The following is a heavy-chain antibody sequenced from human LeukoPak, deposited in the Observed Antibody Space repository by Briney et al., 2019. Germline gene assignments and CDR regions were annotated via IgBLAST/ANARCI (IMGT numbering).Heavy chain of an antibody. CDR1: GFTFSSYR. D-gene: IGHD3-3*01. Sequence: PGGSLRLSCAASGFTFSSYRMNWVRQAPGKGLEWVSCISSSSSTIYYADSVKGRFTISRDNAKNSLYLQMNSLRAEDTAVYYCARVFPHGFWSGYYYYYYYMDVWGEGTTVTVSS. CDR3: ARVFPHGFWSGYYYYYYYMDV. V-gene: IGHV3-48*01. J-gene: IGHJ6*03. CDR2: ISSSSSTI.